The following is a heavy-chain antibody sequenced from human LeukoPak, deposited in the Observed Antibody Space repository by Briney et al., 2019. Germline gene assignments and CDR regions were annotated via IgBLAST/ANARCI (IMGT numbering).Heavy chain of an antibody. CDR3: ARDQGIRGRLGELSPSDY. J-gene: IGHJ4*02. Sequence: ASVKVSCRASGYTFTSYGISWVRQAPGQGLEWMGWISAYNGNTNYAQKFQGRVTMTRDMSTSTVYMELSSLRSEDTAVYYCARDQGIRGRLGELSPSDYWGQGTLVTVSS. D-gene: IGHD3-16*02. CDR1: GYTFTSYG. CDR2: ISAYNGNT. V-gene: IGHV1-18*01.